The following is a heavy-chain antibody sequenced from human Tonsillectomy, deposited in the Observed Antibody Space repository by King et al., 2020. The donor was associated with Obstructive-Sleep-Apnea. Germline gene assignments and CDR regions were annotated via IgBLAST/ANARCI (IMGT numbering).Heavy chain of an antibody. D-gene: IGHD2/OR15-2a*01. CDR1: GFTFSRYG. J-gene: IGHJ6*01. CDR3: AKVLAPTLPTSIYPAAMHV. V-gene: IGHV3-30*02. CDR2: ISYDETKQ. Sequence: VQLVESGGGVVQPGGSLRLSCTASGFTFSRYGIHWVRQAPGKGPEWVAVISYDETKQYYVDSVKGRFTISRDNSKNTVFLQMNSLTPEDTAVYYCAKVLAPTLPTSIYPAAMHVWGQGTTVSVSS.